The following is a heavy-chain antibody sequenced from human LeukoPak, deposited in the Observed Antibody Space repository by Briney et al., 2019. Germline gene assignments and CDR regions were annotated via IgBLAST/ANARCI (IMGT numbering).Heavy chain of an antibody. CDR2: IYYSGST. D-gene: IGHD3-10*01. CDR3: ARVRYGSGSPRIDY. CDR1: GGSISSYY. J-gene: IGHJ4*02. Sequence: SETLSLTCTVSGGSISSYYWSWIRQPPGKGLEWIGYIYYSGSTNYNPSLKSRVTISVDTSKNQFSLKLSSVTAADTAVYYCARVRYGSGSPRIDYWGQGTLVTVSS. V-gene: IGHV4-59*12.